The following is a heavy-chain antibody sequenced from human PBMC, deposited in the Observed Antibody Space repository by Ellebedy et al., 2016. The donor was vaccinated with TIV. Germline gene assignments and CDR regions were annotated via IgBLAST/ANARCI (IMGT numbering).Heavy chain of an antibody. D-gene: IGHD5-18*01. CDR3: ARGDQQWLLEMSSYYYLYMDI. J-gene: IGHJ6*03. CDR1: GYPFSNYA. V-gene: IGHV7-4-1*02. CDR2: INTNTGKP. Sequence: AASVKVSCKASGYPFSNYAMNWVRQAPGQGLEWMGCINTNTGKPTYAQGFAGRFVFSLDTSVSTAYLQISSVEADDTAVYYCARGDQQWLLEMSSYYYLYMDIWGEGTTVTVSS.